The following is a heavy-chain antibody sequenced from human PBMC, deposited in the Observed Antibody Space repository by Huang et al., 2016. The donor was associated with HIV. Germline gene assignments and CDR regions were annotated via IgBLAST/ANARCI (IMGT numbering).Heavy chain of an antibody. J-gene: IGHJ4*02. V-gene: IGHV4-61*09. CDR3: ARGRVTSSGVVQSYDY. CDR1: GASIASGSYF. CDR2: IYTTGST. Sequence: VQLQESGPGLVKPSQTLSLSCNVSGASIASGSYFWKWIRQPAGGGLEWIGHIYTTGSTDYNPSLTSRVAVSSDTSKNQFSLSLRSVTAADTAVYFCARGRVTSSGVVQSYDYWGQGSLVTVSS. D-gene: IGHD3-3*01.